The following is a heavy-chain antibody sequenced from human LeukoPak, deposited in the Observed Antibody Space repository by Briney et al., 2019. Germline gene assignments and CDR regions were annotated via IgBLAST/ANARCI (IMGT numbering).Heavy chain of an antibody. D-gene: IGHD2-2*02. Sequence: ASVKVSCKASGYTFTSYYMHWVRQAPGQGLEWMGIINPSGGSTGYAQKFQGRVTMTRDMSTSTVYMELSSLRSEDTAVYYCARDCGIVVVPAAIPFDYWGQGTLVTVSS. CDR2: INPSGGST. V-gene: IGHV1-46*01. J-gene: IGHJ4*02. CDR1: GYTFTSYY. CDR3: ARDCGIVVVPAAIPFDY.